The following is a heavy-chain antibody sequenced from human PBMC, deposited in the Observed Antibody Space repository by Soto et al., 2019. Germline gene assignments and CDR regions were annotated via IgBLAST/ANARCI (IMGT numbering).Heavy chain of an antibody. D-gene: IGHD5-18*01. CDR3: ARDSWRVDTAMVDYYCYGMDV. CDR2: ISYDGSNK. V-gene: IGHV3-30-3*01. J-gene: IGHJ6*02. CDR1: GFTFSSYA. Sequence: GGSLRLSCAASGFTFSSYAMHWVRQAPGKGLEWVAVISYDGSNKYYADSVKGRFTISRDNSKNTLYLQMNSLRAEDTAVYYCARDSWRVDTAMVDYYCYGMDVWGQGTTVTVSS.